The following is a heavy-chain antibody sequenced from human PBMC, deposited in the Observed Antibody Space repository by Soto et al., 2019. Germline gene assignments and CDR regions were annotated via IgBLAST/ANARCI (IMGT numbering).Heavy chain of an antibody. CDR1: GGTFSSYA. CDR3: GRGPSPRAPAGGTPYYYAMDV. J-gene: IGHJ6*02. V-gene: IGHV1-8*02. Sequence: KVSCKASGGTFSSYAINWVRQASGQGLEWMGWMNPINGATGTARRFQGRVSLSRNTATGTAYLELTSLRSDDTAVYYCGRGPSPRAPAGGTPYYYAMDVWGQGTTVTVSS. CDR2: MNPINGAT. D-gene: IGHD6-13*01.